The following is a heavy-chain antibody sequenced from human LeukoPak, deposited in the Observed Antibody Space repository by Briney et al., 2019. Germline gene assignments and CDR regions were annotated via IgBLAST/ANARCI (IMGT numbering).Heavy chain of an antibody. Sequence: GSLRLSCAASGFTFSSYNMKWVRQAPGRGLECVSSISISGDFIYYADSVEGRFTISRDNAKNSLYLQMNSLRAEDTAVYYCVKEGTVTLDYWGQGTLVTVSS. CDR3: VKEGTVTLDY. CDR2: ISISGDFI. V-gene: IGHV3-21*01. D-gene: IGHD4-17*01. J-gene: IGHJ4*02. CDR1: GFTFSSYN.